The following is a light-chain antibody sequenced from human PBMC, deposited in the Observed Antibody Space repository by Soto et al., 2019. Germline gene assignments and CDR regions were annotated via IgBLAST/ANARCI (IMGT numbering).Light chain of an antibody. CDR2: YDS. CDR1: NIGSKS. CDR3: QVRASSREHWV. Sequence: SYELTQPPSVSVAPGKTARITCGGNNIGSKSVHWYQQKPGQAPVLVIYYDSDRPSGIPERFSGSNSGNTATLTISRVEAGDEADYYCQVRASSREHWVFGGGTVLTVL. V-gene: IGLV3-21*04. J-gene: IGLJ3*02.